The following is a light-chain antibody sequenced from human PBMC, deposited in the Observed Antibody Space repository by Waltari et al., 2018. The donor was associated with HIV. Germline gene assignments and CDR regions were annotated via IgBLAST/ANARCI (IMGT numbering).Light chain of an antibody. CDR2: GNS. Sequence: QSELTQPPSVSAAPGQRVTISCTGSSSNIGAGYDVHWYQQVTGSAPKVCIYGNSNRPSGVPDRFSGSKSGSSASLVITGLQSEDEADYYCQSYDSNLSGLFGGGTKVTVL. CDR1: SSNIGAGYD. CDR3: QSYDSNLSGL. V-gene: IGLV1-40*01. J-gene: IGLJ2*01.